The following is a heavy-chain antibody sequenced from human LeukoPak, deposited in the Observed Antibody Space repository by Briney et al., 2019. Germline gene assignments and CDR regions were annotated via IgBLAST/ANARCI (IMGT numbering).Heavy chain of an antibody. CDR1: GGTFSSYA. D-gene: IGHD5-18*01. CDR2: INPGGGSA. Sequence: ASVKVSCKASGGTFSSYAISWVRQAPGQGLEWMGIINPGGGSASYAQNFQGRVTMTRDTSTSTVYMELSSLRSGDTAVYYCARQADSYGYLDYWGQGTLVTVSS. CDR3: ARQADSYGYLDY. V-gene: IGHV1-46*01. J-gene: IGHJ4*02.